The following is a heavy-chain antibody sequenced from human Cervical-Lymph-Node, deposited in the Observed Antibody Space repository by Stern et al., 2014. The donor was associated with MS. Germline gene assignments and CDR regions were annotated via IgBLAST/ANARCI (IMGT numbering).Heavy chain of an antibody. CDR3: ARVNSGYNWFDY. CDR1: GGSISNTNW. CDR2: IHHSGTT. V-gene: IGHV4-4*02. J-gene: IGHJ4*02. Sequence: VQLQESGPGLVKPSGTLSLTCAVSGGSISNTNWWGWVRQTPGMGLEWIGEIHHSGTTNFNPSLKSRVTKSGDKSKNQLSLELKSVTAADTAIYYCARVNSGYNWFDYWGQGTLVTVSS. D-gene: IGHD5-12*01.